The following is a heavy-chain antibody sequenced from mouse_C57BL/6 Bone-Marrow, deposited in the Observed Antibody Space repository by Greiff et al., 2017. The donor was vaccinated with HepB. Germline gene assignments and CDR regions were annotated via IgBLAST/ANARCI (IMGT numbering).Heavy chain of an antibody. V-gene: IGHV2-5*01. D-gene: IGHD1-1*01. J-gene: IGHJ4*01. CDR1: GFSLTSYG. Sequence: VQLQQSGPGLVQPSQSLSITCTVSGFSLTSYGVHWVRQSPGKGLEWLGVIWRGGSTDYNAAFMSRLSITKDNSKSQVFFKMNSLQADDTAIYYCAKRGTTVVSLGAMDYWSQGTSVTVSS. CDR2: IWRGGST. CDR3: AKRGTTVVSLGAMDY.